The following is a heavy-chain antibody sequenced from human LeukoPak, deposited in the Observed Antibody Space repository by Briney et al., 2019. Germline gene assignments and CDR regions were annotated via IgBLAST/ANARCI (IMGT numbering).Heavy chain of an antibody. J-gene: IGHJ4*02. CDR3: ARNIRILLGNTMVRGVPWYFDY. CDR1: GYSFTGYY. CDR2: INPKSGAT. V-gene: IGHV1-2*02. Sequence: ASVKVSCKASGYSFTGYYIHWVRQAPGQGLEWMGWINPKSGATNYAQTFQGRVTMTRDTSVSTAYMELSRLRSDDTAVYYCARNIRILLGNTMVRGVPWYFDYWGQGTLVPVSS. D-gene: IGHD3-10*01.